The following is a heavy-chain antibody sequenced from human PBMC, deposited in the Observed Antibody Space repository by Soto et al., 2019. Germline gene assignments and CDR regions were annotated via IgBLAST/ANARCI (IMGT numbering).Heavy chain of an antibody. CDR1: GYTFTGYY. CDR3: ARDSGHYSSSWYRDYPYYYYGMDV. D-gene: IGHD6-13*01. CDR2: INPNSGGT. J-gene: IGHJ6*02. Sequence: GASVKVSCKASGYTFTGYYMHWVRQAPGQGLEWMGWINPNSGGTNYAQKFQGWVTMTRDTSISTAYMELSRLRSDDTAVYYCARDSGHYSSSWYRDYPYYYYGMDVWGQGTTVTVSS. V-gene: IGHV1-2*04.